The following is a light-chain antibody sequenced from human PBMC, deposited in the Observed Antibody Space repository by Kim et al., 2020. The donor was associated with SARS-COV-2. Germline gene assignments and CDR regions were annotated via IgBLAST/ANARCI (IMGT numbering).Light chain of an antibody. CDR3: SSYTSSSNVV. Sequence: GPSITISFAGTSSDVGGYNYVSWYQQHPGKAPKLMIYDVSNRPSGVSNRFSGSKSGNTASLTISGLQAEDEADYYCSSYTSSSNVVFGGGTQLTVL. V-gene: IGLV2-14*03. J-gene: IGLJ2*01. CDR1: SSDVGGYNY. CDR2: DVS.